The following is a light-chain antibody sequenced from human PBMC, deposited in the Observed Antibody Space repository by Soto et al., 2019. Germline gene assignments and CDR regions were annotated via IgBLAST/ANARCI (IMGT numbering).Light chain of an antibody. CDR2: VAS. CDR1: QSISSY. J-gene: IGKJ4*01. Sequence: DIQMTQSPSSLSASVGDRVTITCRASQSISSYLNWYQQKPGKAPKLLINVASTLQSGVPSRFSGSGSGTDFTLAISSLQPEDFATYYCQQSSSTPQTFGGVTKVDIK. CDR3: QQSSSTPQT. V-gene: IGKV1-39*01.